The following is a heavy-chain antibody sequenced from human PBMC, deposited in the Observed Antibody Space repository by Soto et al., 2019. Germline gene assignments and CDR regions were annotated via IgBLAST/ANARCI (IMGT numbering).Heavy chain of an antibody. CDR2: IYHSGST. Sequence: QLQLQESGSGLVKPSQTLSLTCAVSGGSISSGGWSWSWIRQPPGKGLEWIGYIYHSGSTYYTPSLKSQVTTTLDRSKNQFTLKLSSVTGADTAVYYCAIGHPFGSWGQGTLVTVSS. CDR3: AIGHPFGS. V-gene: IGHV4-30-2*01. J-gene: IGHJ5*02. CDR1: GGSISSGGWS. D-gene: IGHD3-10*01.